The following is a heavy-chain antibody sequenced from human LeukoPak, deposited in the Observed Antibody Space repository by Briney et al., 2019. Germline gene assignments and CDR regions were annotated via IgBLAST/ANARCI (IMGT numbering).Heavy chain of an antibody. Sequence: SETLSLTCTVSGGSISSYYWSWIRQPPGKGLEWIGYIYYSGSTNYNPSLKSRVTISVDTSKNQFSLKLSSVTAADTAVYYCARGVGYSYGYNYHYGMDVWGQGTTVTVSS. D-gene: IGHD5-18*01. J-gene: IGHJ6*02. CDR1: GGSISSYY. V-gene: IGHV4-59*01. CDR3: ARGVGYSYGYNYHYGMDV. CDR2: IYYSGST.